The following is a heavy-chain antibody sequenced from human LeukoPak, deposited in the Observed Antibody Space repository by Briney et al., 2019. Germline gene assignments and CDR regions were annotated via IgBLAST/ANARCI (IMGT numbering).Heavy chain of an antibody. CDR2: ISYDGSNK. V-gene: IGHV3-30*04. CDR3: AREGIVGATNNFDY. J-gene: IGHJ4*02. D-gene: IGHD1-26*01. CDR1: GFTFSSYA. Sequence: GGSLRLSCAASGFTFSSYAMHWVRQAPGKGLERVAVISYDGSNKYYADSVKGRFTISRDNSKNTLYLQMNSLRAEDTAVYYCAREGIVGATNNFDYWGQGTLVTVSS.